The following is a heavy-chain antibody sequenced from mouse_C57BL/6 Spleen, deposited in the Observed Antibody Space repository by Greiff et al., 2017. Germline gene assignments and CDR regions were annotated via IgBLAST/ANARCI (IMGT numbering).Heavy chain of an antibody. V-gene: IGHV1-64*01. CDR3: AKEDGYYFAY. CDR1: GYTFTSYW. J-gene: IGHJ3*01. Sequence: QVQLQQPGAELVKPGASVKLSCKASGYTFTSYWMHWVKQRPGQGLEWIGMIHPNSGSTNYNETFKSKATLTVDKSSSTAYMQLSSLTSEDSAVYYSAKEDGYYFAYWGQGTLVTVSA. CDR2: IHPNSGST. D-gene: IGHD2-3*01.